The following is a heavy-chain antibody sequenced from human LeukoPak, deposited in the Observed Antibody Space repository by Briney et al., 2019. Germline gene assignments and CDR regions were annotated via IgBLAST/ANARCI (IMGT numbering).Heavy chain of an antibody. J-gene: IGHJ4*02. CDR3: ARDYSNYRGNFDY. V-gene: IGHV1-69*04. CDR2: IIPILGIA. CDR1: GGTFSSYT. Sequence: SVKVSCKASGGTFSSYTISWVRQAPGQGLEWMGRIIPILGIANYAQKFQGRVTITADKSTSTAYMELSSLRSEDTAVYYCARDYSNYRGNFDYWGPGTLVTVSS. D-gene: IGHD4-11*01.